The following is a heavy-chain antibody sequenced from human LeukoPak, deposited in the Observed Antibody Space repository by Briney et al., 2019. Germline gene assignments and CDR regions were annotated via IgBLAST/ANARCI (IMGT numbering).Heavy chain of an antibody. CDR1: GGSISSGGYY. D-gene: IGHD6-6*01. CDR2: IFHSVST. J-gene: IGHJ6*03. Sequence: SETLSLTCTVSGGSISSGGYYWSWIRQPPGKGLEWIGYIFHSVSTYYNPSLKSRVTISVDRSKNQFSLRLSSVTAADTAVYYCARTYSSSSRVYYYYYMDVWGKGTTVTVSS. CDR3: ARTYSSSSRVYYYYYMDV. V-gene: IGHV4-30-2*01.